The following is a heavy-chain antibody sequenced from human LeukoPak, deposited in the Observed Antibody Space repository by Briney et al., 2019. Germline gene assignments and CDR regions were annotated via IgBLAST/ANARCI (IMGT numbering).Heavy chain of an antibody. V-gene: IGHV3-48*01. J-gene: IGHJ6*02. CDR1: GFTFSSYS. CDR3: ATSQLLWIGVRRGGMDV. CDR2: ISSSSSTI. D-gene: IGHD3-10*01. Sequence: GGSLRLSCAASGFTFSSYSMNWVRQAPGKGLEWVSYISSSSSTIYYADSVKGRFTISRHNPKNTLYLEMNSLRGEDTAVYYCATSQLLWIGVRRGGMDVWGQGTTVTVSS.